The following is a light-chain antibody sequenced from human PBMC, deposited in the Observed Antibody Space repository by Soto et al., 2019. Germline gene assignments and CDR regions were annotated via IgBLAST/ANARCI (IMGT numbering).Light chain of an antibody. Sequence: QSVLTQPPSASGTPGQRVTISRSGSSSNIGSKTVNWYQQLPGRAPKLLIYTNNQRPSGVPDRISGSKSGTSASLAISGLQSEDEADYYCAAWDDSLNGFYVFGTGTKVTVL. J-gene: IGLJ1*01. CDR3: AAWDDSLNGFYV. V-gene: IGLV1-44*01. CDR1: SSNIGSKT. CDR2: TNN.